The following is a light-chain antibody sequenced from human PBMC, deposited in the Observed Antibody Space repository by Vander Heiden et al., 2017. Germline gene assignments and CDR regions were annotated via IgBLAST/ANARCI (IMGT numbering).Light chain of an antibody. CDR2: KDR. CDR3: DAAADNNQV. Sequence: SYELTQPSSVSVSPGQTARITCSGDVLAKKKYARWFQQKPGQAPVLVIYKDRERPAGITERFSGSSSGTTVTWTISGAQVEDEADYDCDAAADNNQVFGGGTKLTVL. J-gene: IGLJ3*02. CDR1: VLAKKKY. V-gene: IGLV3-27*01.